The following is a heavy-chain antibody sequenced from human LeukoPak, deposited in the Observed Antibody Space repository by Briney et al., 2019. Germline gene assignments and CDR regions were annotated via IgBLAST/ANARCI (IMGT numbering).Heavy chain of an antibody. CDR3: ARDRSPVVAAAIYGDYVGYFDY. J-gene: IGHJ4*02. CDR1: GFTFSSYA. D-gene: IGHD2-15*01. V-gene: IGHV3-30*04. Sequence: GGSLRLSCAASGFTFSSYAMHWVRPAPGKGLECVAVISYDGSNKYYADSVKGRFTISRDNSKHTLYLQMNSLRAEDTAVYYCARDRSPVVAAAIYGDYVGYFDYWGQGTLVTVSS. CDR2: ISYDGSNK.